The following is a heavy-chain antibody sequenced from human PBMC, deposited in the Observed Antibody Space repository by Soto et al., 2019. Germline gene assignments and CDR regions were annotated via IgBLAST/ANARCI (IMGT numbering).Heavy chain of an antibody. CDR1: GDSVSSNSAV. CDR3: VRLVGNSWLDH. J-gene: IGHJ4*02. CDR2: TYYRSQWHY. V-gene: IGHV6-1*01. D-gene: IGHD3-9*01. Sequence: QVQLQQSGPGLVKPSQTLSLTCAISGDSVSSNSAVWNWIRQSPSRGLEWLGRTYYRSQWHYEYAVFVQSRISIDPDTSKNHFSLQLHSVTPEDTAVYYCVRLVGNSWLDHWGQGTLVTVSS.